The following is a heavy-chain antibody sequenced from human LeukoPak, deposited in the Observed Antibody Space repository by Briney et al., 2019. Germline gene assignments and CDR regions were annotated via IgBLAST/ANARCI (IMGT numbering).Heavy chain of an antibody. J-gene: IGHJ6*02. Sequence: GGSLRLSCAASGFTFSSYAMSWVRQAPGKGLEWVSGISGSGDSAYDADSVKGRFTISRDNSKNALYLQMNSLRAEDTAVYYCAKVIPNTSSWYDYYYYGMDVWGQGTTVTVSS. V-gene: IGHV3-23*01. D-gene: IGHD6-13*01. CDR2: ISGSGDSA. CDR3: AKVIPNTSSWYDYYYYGMDV. CDR1: GFTFSSYA.